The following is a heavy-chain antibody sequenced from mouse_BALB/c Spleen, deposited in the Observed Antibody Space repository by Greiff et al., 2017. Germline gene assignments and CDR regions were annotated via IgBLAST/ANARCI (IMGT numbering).Heavy chain of an antibody. V-gene: IGHV6-6*02. CDR1: GFTFSSYW. CDR2: IRLKSDNYAT. D-gene: IGHD2-12*01. J-gene: IGHJ2*01. Sequence: EVQGVESGGGLVQPGGSMKLSCVASGFTFSSYWMSWVRQSPEKGLEWVAEIRLKSDNYATHYAESVKGKFTISRDDSKSRLYLQMNSLRAEDTGIYYCTSTTYWGQGTTLTVSS. CDR3: TSTTY.